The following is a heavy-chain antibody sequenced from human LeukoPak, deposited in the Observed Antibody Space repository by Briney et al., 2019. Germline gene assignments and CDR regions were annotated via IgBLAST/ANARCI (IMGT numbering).Heavy chain of an antibody. D-gene: IGHD3-22*01. J-gene: IGHJ4*02. Sequence: GGSLRLSCAASGFTFSNYATTWVRQAPGKGLKWVSGISGSGGSTYYADSVKGRFTISRDNSKNTLYLQMNSLRAEDTAVYYCAKRPGYYYDSSGYYQPTDYWGQGTLVTVSS. V-gene: IGHV3-23*01. CDR2: ISGSGGST. CDR3: AKRPGYYYDSSGYYQPTDY. CDR1: GFTFSNYA.